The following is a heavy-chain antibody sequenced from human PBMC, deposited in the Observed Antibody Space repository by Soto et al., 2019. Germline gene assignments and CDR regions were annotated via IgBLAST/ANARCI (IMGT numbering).Heavy chain of an antibody. V-gene: IGHV1-69*01. CDR2: IIPIFGTA. CDR1: GGTFSSYA. J-gene: IGHJ4*02. D-gene: IGHD3-22*01. Sequence: QVQLVQSGAEVKKPGSSVKVSCKASGGTFSSYAISWVRQAPGQGLEWLGGIIPIFGTANYAQKFQGRVTITADESTSTAYMEVSSLKSEDTDVYYSARHRHYYDSSGPLDYWGQGTLVTVSS. CDR3: ARHRHYYDSSGPLDY.